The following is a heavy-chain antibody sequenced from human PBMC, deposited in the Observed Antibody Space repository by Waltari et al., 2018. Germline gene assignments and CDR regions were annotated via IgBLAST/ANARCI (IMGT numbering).Heavy chain of an antibody. CDR1: GFSLSTSGVG. D-gene: IGHD3-3*01. V-gene: IGHV2-5*01. CDR3: AHIGVGVVIYYFDY. Sequence: QITLKESGPTLVKPTQTLTLTCTFSGFSLSTSGVGVGWIRQPPGKALEWLALIYWNDDKRYSPSLKSRLTITKDTSKNQVVLTMTNMDPVDTATYYCAHIGVGVVIYYFDYWGQGTLVTVSS. CDR2: IYWNDDK. J-gene: IGHJ4*02.